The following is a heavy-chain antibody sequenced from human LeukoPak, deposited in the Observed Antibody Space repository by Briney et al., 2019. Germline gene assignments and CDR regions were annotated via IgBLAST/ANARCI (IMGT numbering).Heavy chain of an antibody. CDR2: INTNSGGT. Sequence: ASVKVSCKASGYAFTGYYMHWVRQAPGQGLEWMGRINTNSGGTNYAQKFQGRVTMTADTSTSTAYMELRSLRSDDTAVYYCARDTDIVATITIDYWGQGTLVTVSS. D-gene: IGHD5-12*01. V-gene: IGHV1-2*06. CDR1: GYAFTGYY. CDR3: ARDTDIVATITIDY. J-gene: IGHJ4*02.